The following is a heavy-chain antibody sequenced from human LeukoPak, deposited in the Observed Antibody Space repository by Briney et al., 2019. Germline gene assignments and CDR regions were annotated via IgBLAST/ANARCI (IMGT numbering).Heavy chain of an antibody. CDR3: ARVGCSSTSCLDY. CDR2: INHSGST. D-gene: IGHD2-2*01. V-gene: IGHV4-34*01. Sequence: SETLSLTCAVYGGSFSGYYWSWIRQPPGKGLEWIGEINHSGSTNYNPSLKSRVTISVDRSKNQFSLKLSSVTAADTAVYYCARVGCSSTSCLDYWGQGTLVTVSS. J-gene: IGHJ4*02. CDR1: GGSFSGYY.